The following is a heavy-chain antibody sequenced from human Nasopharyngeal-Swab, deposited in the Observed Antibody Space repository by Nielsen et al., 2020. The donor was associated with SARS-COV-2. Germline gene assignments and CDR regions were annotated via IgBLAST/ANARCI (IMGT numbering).Heavy chain of an antibody. CDR3: TRDRVFYYDSSGRKEFEY. D-gene: IGHD3-22*01. CDR2: ISYDGSKK. V-gene: IGHV3-33*05. CDR1: GFIFTTYG. J-gene: IGHJ4*02. Sequence: GGSLRLSCAASGFIFTTYGMHWVRHAPGKGLEWVALISYDGSKKYYADSVKGRFTISRDKSKNTLYLQMNNLRAEDTAVYYCTRDRVFYYDSSGRKEFEYWGQGTRVTVSS.